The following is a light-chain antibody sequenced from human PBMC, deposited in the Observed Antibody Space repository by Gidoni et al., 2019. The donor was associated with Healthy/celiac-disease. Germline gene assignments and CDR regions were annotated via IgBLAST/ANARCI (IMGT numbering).Light chain of an antibody. V-gene: IGKV3-11*01. Sequence: EIVLTQSPATLSLSPGERATLSCRASQSVSSYLAWYQQKPGQAPRLLIYDASNRATGIPARFRGSGSGTDFTLTISSLEPEDFAVYYCQQRSNWPSTFGGGTTVEIK. J-gene: IGKJ4*01. CDR1: QSVSSY. CDR3: QQRSNWPST. CDR2: DAS.